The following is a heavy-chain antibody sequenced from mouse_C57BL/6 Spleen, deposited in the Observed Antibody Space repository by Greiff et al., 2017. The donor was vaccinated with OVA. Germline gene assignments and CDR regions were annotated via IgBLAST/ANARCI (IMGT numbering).Heavy chain of an antibody. V-gene: IGHV3-6*01. CDR1: GYSITSGYY. J-gene: IGHJ3*01. CDR3: VDGNYEWFAY. Sequence: ESGPGLVKPSQSLSLTCSVTGYSITSGYYWNWIRQFPGNKLEWMGYISYDGSNNYNPSLKNRISITRDTSKNQFFLKLNSVTTEDTATYYCVDGNYEWFAYWGQGTLVTVSA. CDR2: ISYDGSN. D-gene: IGHD2-1*01.